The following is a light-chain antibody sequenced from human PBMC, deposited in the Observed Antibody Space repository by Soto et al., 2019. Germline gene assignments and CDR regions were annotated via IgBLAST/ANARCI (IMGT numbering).Light chain of an antibody. J-gene: IGKJ4*01. CDR2: DAS. CDR3: QQYSNWPPAT. Sequence: EIVMTQSPGTLSVSPGERATLSCRASQSVSHKLAWYQHKPGQAPRLLIFDASTRASGVPARISGSGSGTAITLTIISLQSEDVAVYYCQQYSNWPPATFGGGTKVEIK. V-gene: IGKV3-15*01. CDR1: QSVSHK.